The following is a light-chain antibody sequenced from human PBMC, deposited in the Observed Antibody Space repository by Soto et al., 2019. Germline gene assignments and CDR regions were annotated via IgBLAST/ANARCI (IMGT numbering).Light chain of an antibody. Sequence: QSALTQPASVSGSPGQSITISCTGTSSDVGGYNYVSWYQQHPGKAPKLMIYDVSNRPSGVSNRFSGSKSGNTASLTISGLQAEDAADYYCSSFKVSGTGTKVTDL. CDR3: SSFKV. CDR2: DVS. V-gene: IGLV2-14*03. J-gene: IGLJ1*01. CDR1: SSDVGGYNY.